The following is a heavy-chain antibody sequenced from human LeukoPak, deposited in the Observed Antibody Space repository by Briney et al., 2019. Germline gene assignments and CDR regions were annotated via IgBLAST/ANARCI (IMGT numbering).Heavy chain of an antibody. J-gene: IGHJ4*02. CDR2: ISFSGTYI. Sequence: GGSLRLSCAASGFSFSSYSMNWVRHAPRKGLEWVSSISFSGTYIYYADSLKGRITISRDNARRSLFLQMNSLRAEDTAVYYCARRASTERGHSYGLDYWGQGTLVTVSS. V-gene: IGHV3-21*01. CDR1: GFSFSSYS. CDR3: ARRASTERGHSYGLDY. D-gene: IGHD5-18*01.